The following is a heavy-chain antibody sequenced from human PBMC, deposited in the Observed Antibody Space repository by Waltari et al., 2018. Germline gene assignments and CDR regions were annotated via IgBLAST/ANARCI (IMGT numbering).Heavy chain of an antibody. J-gene: IGHJ4*02. CDR1: GGSVSSPAYY. Sequence: QLQLQESGPALVRPSETLSLSCTVSGGSVSSPAYYWSWVRQSPGKGLEWIETIYYSGVTSYNPSLKSRVTISIDTSKNQLSLELTSVTAADTAIYYCASHLWYGDLSRVAFDFWGQGTLVAVSS. CDR3: ASHLWYGDLSRVAFDF. CDR2: IYYSGVT. D-gene: IGHD3-10*01. V-gene: IGHV4-39*07.